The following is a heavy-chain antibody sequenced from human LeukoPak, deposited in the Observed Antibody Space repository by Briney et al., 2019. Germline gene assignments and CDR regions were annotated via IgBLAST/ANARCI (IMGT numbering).Heavy chain of an antibody. CDR3: AKSHSLGNDAFDI. V-gene: IGHV3-30*02. CDR2: IRYDGSNK. J-gene: IGHJ3*02. CDR1: GFTFSSYG. Sequence: TGGSLRLSCAASGFTFSSYGMHWVRQAPGKGLEGVAFIRYDGSNKYYADSVKGRFTISRDNSKNTLYLQMNSLRAEDTAVYYCAKSHSLGNDAFDIWGQGTMVTVSS.